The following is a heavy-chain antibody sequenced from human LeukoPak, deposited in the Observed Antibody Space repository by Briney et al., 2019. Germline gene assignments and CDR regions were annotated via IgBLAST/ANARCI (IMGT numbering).Heavy chain of an antibody. D-gene: IGHD4-17*01. CDR1: GYTFTGNF. CDR2: INPNSGGT. Sequence: PSVKVSCKASGYTFTGNFIHWVPQAPGQGLEWMGWINPNSGGTNYAQKFQGRVTMTRDTTISTAYLELSRLRSDDTAVYYCARGGRDYCDYIWGIGIDYWGQGTLVTVSS. CDR3: ARGGRDYCDYIWGIGIDY. J-gene: IGHJ4*02. V-gene: IGHV1-2*02.